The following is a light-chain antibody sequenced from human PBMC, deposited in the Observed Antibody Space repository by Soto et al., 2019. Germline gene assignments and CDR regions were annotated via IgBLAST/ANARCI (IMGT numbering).Light chain of an antibody. CDR2: DVS. CDR3: SSYRSGTTLYV. CDR1: SSDVGGYNF. V-gene: IGLV2-14*01. Sequence: QSVLTQPASVSGSPGQSITISCTGTSSDVGGYNFVSWFQQRPGKAPKLMIYDVSNRPSGVSNRFSGSKSGNTASLTISGLQAEDEADYYCSSYRSGTTLYVFGTGTKVTVL. J-gene: IGLJ1*01.